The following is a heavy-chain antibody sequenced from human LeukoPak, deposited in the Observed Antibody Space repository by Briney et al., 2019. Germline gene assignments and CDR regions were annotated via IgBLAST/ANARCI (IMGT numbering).Heavy chain of an antibody. Sequence: PGGSLRLSCAASGFTFSTYGIHWVRQAPGKGLEWVAFIRYDGTNKWYADSVKGRSTISRDNSKNTLYLQMNSLRVEDTAVYHCAKDRDYGDYPSAYYYYMDVWGNGTTVTVSS. D-gene: IGHD4-17*01. CDR1: GFTFSTYG. V-gene: IGHV3-30*02. J-gene: IGHJ6*03. CDR3: AKDRDYGDYPSAYYYYMDV. CDR2: IRYDGTNK.